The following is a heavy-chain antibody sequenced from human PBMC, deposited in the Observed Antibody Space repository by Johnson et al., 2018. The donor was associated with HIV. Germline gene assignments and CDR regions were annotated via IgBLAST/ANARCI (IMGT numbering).Heavy chain of an antibody. Sequence: MQLVESGGGVVRPGGSLRLSCAASGFTFDDYGMSWVRQAPGKGLEWVSGINWNGGSTGYAASVTARFTISRDNAKNSLYLQMNSLRAEDTALYYCAREAGSGSYSPWRPDAFDIWGQGTMVTVSS. CDR3: AREAGSGSYSPWRPDAFDI. V-gene: IGHV3-20*04. D-gene: IGHD3-10*01. J-gene: IGHJ3*02. CDR2: INWNGGST. CDR1: GFTFDDYG.